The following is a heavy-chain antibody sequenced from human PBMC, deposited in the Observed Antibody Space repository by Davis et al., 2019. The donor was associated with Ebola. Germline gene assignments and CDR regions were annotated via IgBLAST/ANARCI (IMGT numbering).Heavy chain of an antibody. CDR1: ELTFSTRW. J-gene: IGHJ4*02. D-gene: IGHD3-3*01. CDR3: EAGSGWIFSY. V-gene: IGHV3-7*01. CDR2: IKEDGSQI. Sequence: PGGSLRLSCEASELTFSTRWMGWLRQAPGKGLEWVADIKEDGSQINYVDSVKGRFTISRDNARNSLFLHMNSLRTEDTAVYYCEAGSGWIFSYWGQGALVTVSS.